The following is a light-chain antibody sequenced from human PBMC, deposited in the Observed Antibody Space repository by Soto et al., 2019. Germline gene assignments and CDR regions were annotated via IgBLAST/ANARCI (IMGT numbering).Light chain of an antibody. CDR3: QQHNNWPLT. CDR2: GAS. V-gene: IGKV3D-20*02. J-gene: IGKJ4*01. CDR1: QSVSSSY. Sequence: EIVLTQSPGTLSLSPGERATLSCRASQSVSSSYLAWYQQKPGQAPRLLIYGASSRATGIPDRFSGSGSGTDFTLTISRLEPEDFAVYYCQQHNNWPLTFGGGTKVDIK.